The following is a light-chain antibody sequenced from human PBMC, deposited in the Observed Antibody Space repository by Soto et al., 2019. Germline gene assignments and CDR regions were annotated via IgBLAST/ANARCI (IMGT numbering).Light chain of an antibody. CDR1: QDIDKY. V-gene: IGKV1-33*01. Sequence: DIQMTQSPSSLSAYVGDRVTITCQASQDIDKYLNWYQQKPGKAPKLLIDDVSNLETGVPSRFSESGSGTHFTFTIASLQPEDTAIYFCQQYYALPITSGHRTRLEIK. J-gene: IGKJ5*01. CDR3: QQYYALPIT. CDR2: DVS.